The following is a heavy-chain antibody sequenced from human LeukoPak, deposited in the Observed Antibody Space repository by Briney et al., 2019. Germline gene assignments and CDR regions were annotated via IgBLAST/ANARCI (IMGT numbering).Heavy chain of an antibody. Sequence: PSETLSLTCTVYGGSISSSSYYWGWIRQPPGKGLEWIGSIYYSGSTYYNPSLKSRVTISVDTSKNQFSLKLSFVTAADTAVYYCARVRIEQQGIDYWGQGTLVTVSS. D-gene: IGHD6-13*01. CDR3: ARVRIEQQGIDY. CDR1: GGSISSSSYY. J-gene: IGHJ4*02. CDR2: IYYSGST. V-gene: IGHV4-39*07.